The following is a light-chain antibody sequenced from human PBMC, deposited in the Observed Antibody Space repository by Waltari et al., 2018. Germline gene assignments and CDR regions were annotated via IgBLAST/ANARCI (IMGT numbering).Light chain of an antibody. CDR2: GVT. Sequence: QSALTQPASVSGSPGQSITISCTGSSTDIGIYNVVSWYQHHPGKAPKLIIYGVTNRPSGVSNRFSGSKSGNTASLTISGLQTEDEADYYCCSYAGSMVFGGGTKLTVL. V-gene: IGLV2-23*02. CDR1: STDIGIYNV. CDR3: CSYAGSMV. J-gene: IGLJ2*01.